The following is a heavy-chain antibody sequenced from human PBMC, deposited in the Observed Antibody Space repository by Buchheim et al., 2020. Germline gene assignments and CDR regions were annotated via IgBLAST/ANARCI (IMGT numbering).Heavy chain of an antibody. CDR1: GFTFNSYW. CDR2: IKEDGSEK. J-gene: IGHJ5*02. V-gene: IGHV3-7*03. CDR3: ARDLTPYCSSSSCYGWFGP. Sequence: EVQLVESGGGLVQPGGSLRLSCAASGFTFNSYWMSWVRQAPGKGLEWVANIKEDGSEKYYVDSVKGRFTLSRDNAKNSLFLQMNSLRAEDTAVYYCARDLTPYCSSSSCYGWFGPWGQGTL. D-gene: IGHD2-2*01.